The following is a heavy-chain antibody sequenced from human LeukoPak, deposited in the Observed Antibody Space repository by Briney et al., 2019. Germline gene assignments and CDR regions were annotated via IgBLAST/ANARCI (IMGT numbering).Heavy chain of an antibody. CDR2: ISGSGGST. V-gene: IGHV3-23*01. CDR3: AKAGGRHMTTVIYFDY. D-gene: IGHD4-17*01. J-gene: IGHJ4*02. Sequence: GGSLRLSCAASGFTFSSYAMSWVRQAPGKGLEWVSAISGSGGSTYYADSVKGRFTISRDNSKNTLYLQMNSLRAEDTAVYYCAKAGGRHMTTVIYFDYWGQGTLVTVSS. CDR1: GFTFSSYA.